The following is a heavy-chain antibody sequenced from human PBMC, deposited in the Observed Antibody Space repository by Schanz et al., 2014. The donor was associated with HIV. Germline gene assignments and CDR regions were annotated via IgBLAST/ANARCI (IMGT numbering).Heavy chain of an antibody. D-gene: IGHD5-18*01. J-gene: IGHJ5*02. CDR2: ISGSGVST. V-gene: IGHV3-23*01. CDR3: VKAYSSGFSGAGS. CDR1: GFTITSYG. Sequence: DVQLLESGGGLVQPGGSLRLSCAVSGFTITSYGMSWVRQAPGKGLEWAPSISGSGVSTFYAGSVKGRFAISRDKSKNTLYLHMNSLRADDTAIYYCVKAYSSGFSGAGSWGQGALVTVSS.